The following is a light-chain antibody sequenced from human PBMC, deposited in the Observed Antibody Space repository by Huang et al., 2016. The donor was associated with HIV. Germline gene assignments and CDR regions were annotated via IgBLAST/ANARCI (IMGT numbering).Light chain of an antibody. CDR3: QQYNDWPPLT. CDR2: GAS. Sequence: VMTQSPASLSASPGARVTLSCRASPGVRTNLAWYQQKPGQAPTLRMFGASTRATGTPPRFSGSGSGTDFTLTITSLQSSDSAIYYCQQYNDWPPLTFGGGTKVEI. V-gene: IGKV3D-15*01. J-gene: IGKJ4*01. CDR1: PGVRTN.